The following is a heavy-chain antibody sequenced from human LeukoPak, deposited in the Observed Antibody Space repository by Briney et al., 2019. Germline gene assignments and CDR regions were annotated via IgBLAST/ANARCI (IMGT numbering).Heavy chain of an antibody. Sequence: SETLSLTCTVSGGSISSYYWSWIRQPAGKGLEWIGRIYTSGSTNYNPSLKSRVTMSVDTSKSQFSLKLSSVTAADTAVYYCARAAAGIDYYYYYMDVWGKGTTVTVSS. CDR3: ARAAAGIDYYYYYMDV. CDR1: GGSISSYY. V-gene: IGHV4-4*07. J-gene: IGHJ6*03. CDR2: IYTSGST. D-gene: IGHD6-13*01.